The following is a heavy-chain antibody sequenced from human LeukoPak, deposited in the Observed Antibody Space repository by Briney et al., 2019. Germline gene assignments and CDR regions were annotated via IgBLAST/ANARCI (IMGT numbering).Heavy chain of an antibody. CDR2: IIPILGIA. CDR1: GGTFSSYA. V-gene: IGHV1-69*04. J-gene: IGHJ5*02. CDR3: ARDGDRYSGSNIWFDP. D-gene: IGHD1-26*01. Sequence: SVKVSCKASGGTFSSYAISWVRQAPGQGLEWMGRIIPILGIANYAQKFQGRVTITADKSTSTAYMELGSLRSEDTAVYYCARDGDRYSGSNIWFDPWGQGTLVTVSS.